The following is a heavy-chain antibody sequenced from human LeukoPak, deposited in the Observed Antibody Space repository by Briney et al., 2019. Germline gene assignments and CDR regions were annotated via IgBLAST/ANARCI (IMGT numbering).Heavy chain of an antibody. V-gene: IGHV1-2*02. CDR1: GYTFTGYY. CDR3: AIKWLRTDNWFDP. J-gene: IGHJ5*02. D-gene: IGHD5-12*01. CDR2: INPNSGGT. Sequence: WASVKVSCKASGYTFTGYYMHWVRQAPGQGLEWMGWINPNSGGTNYAQKFQGRVTMTRDTSISTAYMELSRLRSDDTAVYYCAIKWLRTDNWFDPWGQGTLVTVSS.